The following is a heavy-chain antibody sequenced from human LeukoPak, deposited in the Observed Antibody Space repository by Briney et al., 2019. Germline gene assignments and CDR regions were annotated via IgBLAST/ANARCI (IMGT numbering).Heavy chain of an antibody. V-gene: IGHV3-23*01. D-gene: IGHD3-9*01. CDR1: GFTVSSNY. Sequence: GGSLRLSCAASGFTVSSNYMSWVRQAPGKGLEWVSAISGSGGSTYYADSVKGRFTISRDNSKNTLYLQMNSLRAEDTAVYYCAKSSRYFDWLFLDYWGQGTLVTVSS. CDR3: AKSSRYFDWLFLDY. J-gene: IGHJ4*02. CDR2: ISGSGGST.